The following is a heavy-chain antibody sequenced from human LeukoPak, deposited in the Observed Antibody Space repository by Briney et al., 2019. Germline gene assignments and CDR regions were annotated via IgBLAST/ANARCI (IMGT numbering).Heavy chain of an antibody. V-gene: IGHV3-11*01. CDR3: ARGWELLRAAFDI. CDR1: GFTFSDYY. CDR2: ISSSGSTI. D-gene: IGHD1-26*01. Sequence: GGSLRLSCAASGFTFSDYYMSWIRQAPGKGLEWVSYISSSGSTIYYADSVKGRFTISRDNAKNSLYLRMNSLRAEDTAVYYCARGWELLRAAFDIWGQGTMVTVSS. J-gene: IGHJ3*02.